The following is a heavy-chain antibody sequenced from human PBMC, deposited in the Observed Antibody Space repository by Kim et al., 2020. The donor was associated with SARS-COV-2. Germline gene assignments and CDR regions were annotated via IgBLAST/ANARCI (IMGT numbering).Heavy chain of an antibody. Sequence: GGSLRLSCAASGFTFSSYAMSWVRQAPGKGLEWVSAISGSGGSTYYADSVKGRFTISRDNSKNTLYLQMNSLRAEDTAVYYCAKDSKVGPKSSSWFKTTYYYYGMDVWGQGTTVTVSS. CDR1: GFTFSSYA. J-gene: IGHJ6*02. CDR2: ISGSGGST. V-gene: IGHV3-23*01. CDR3: AKDSKVGPKSSSWFKTTYYYYGMDV. D-gene: IGHD6-13*01.